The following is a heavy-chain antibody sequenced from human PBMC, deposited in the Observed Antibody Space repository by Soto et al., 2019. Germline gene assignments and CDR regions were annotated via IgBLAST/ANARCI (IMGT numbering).Heavy chain of an antibody. CDR2: INQDGSKK. Sequence: GGSLRLSCAASGFTFSTYWMDWVRQTPGKGLEWVANINQDGSKKNYVDSVKGRFTISRDNAKNSLYLQMSSLTAEDSALYYCSRSLNSWGQGTLVTVSS. V-gene: IGHV3-7*01. CDR1: GFTFSTYW. CDR3: SRSLNS. J-gene: IGHJ4*02.